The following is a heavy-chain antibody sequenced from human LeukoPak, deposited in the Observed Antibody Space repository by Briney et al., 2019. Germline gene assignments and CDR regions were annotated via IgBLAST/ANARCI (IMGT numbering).Heavy chain of an antibody. CDR1: GGSISSYY. Sequence: SETLSLTCTVSGGSISSYYWSWIRQPPGKGLEWIGYIYYSGSTNYNPSLKSRVTISVDTSKNQFSLKLSSVTAADTAVYYCASRNTAMIINYWGQGTLVTVSS. CDR3: ASRNTAMIINY. CDR2: IYYSGST. D-gene: IGHD5-18*01. V-gene: IGHV4-59*08. J-gene: IGHJ4*02.